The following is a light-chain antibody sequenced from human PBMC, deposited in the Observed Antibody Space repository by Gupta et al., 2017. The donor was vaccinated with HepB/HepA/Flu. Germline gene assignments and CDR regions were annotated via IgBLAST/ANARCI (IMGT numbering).Light chain of an antibody. J-gene: IGKJ1*01. Sequence: DIHMTQSPSSLSASVSDRVTITCRASLDISKYLSWFQQKPGKAPKTLIYAASRVQSGVPSTFSGGGSGTXFTLTIXSRQPEDFATYYCQHDNMSPTTFGXGTKVEV. CDR2: AAS. CDR3: QHDNMSPTT. V-gene: IGKV1-16*01. CDR1: LDISKY.